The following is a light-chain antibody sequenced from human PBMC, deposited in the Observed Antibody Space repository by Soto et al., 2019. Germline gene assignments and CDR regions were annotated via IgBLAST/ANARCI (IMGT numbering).Light chain of an antibody. CDR3: QQSYITPWT. CDR2: AAS. CDR1: QNNTNY. J-gene: IGKJ1*01. V-gene: IGKV1-39*01. Sequence: DIQMTQSPSSLSASVGDRVTITCRASQNNTNYLNWYQHKPGKVPKLLIYAASRLQSGVPSRFSGSGSGTEFTLTINSLQPEDFAIYYCQQSYITPWTFGQGTKVEIK.